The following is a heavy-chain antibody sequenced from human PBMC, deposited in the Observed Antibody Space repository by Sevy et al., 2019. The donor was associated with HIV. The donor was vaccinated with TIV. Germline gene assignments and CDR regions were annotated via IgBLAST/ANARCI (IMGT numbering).Heavy chain of an antibody. CDR2: ISSNDKYI. Sequence: GGSLRLSCAASGFTFIDYTINWIRQTPGKGLEWVSSISSNDKYIFYADSVKGRFTVSRDNAKNSVYLQMNSLTIEDTGIYYCAQENSSRPPDVWGQGTTVTVSS. CDR1: GFTFIDYT. V-gene: IGHV3-21*06. D-gene: IGHD6-13*01. CDR3: AQENSSRPPDV. J-gene: IGHJ6*02.